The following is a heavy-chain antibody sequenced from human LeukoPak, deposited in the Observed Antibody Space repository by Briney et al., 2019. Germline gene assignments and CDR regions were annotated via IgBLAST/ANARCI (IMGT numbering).Heavy chain of an antibody. D-gene: IGHD1-26*01. V-gene: IGHV3-23*01. CDR1: GFTFSSYA. CDR2: ISGSGGST. Sequence: GGSLRLSCAASGFTFSSYAMSWVRQAPGKGLEWVPAISGSGGSTYCADSVKGRFTISRDNSKNTLYLQMNSLRAEDTAVYYCAKGSSGGARFFDYWGQGTLVTVSS. CDR3: AKGSSGGARFFDY. J-gene: IGHJ4*02.